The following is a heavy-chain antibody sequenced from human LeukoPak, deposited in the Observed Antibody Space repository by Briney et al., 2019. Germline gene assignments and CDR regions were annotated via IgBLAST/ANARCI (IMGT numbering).Heavy chain of an antibody. V-gene: IGHV4-59*08. D-gene: IGHD4-17*01. CDR2: IYYSGTT. Sequence: PSETLSLTCTVSGGSISSYYWSWIRQPPGKGLEWIGYIYYSGTTNYNPSLKSRVTISVDTSKNQSSLKLSSVTAADTAVYHCASLPTDYGDYVPEYFQHWGQGTLVTVSS. CDR1: GGSISSYY. J-gene: IGHJ1*01. CDR3: ASLPTDYGDYVPEYFQH.